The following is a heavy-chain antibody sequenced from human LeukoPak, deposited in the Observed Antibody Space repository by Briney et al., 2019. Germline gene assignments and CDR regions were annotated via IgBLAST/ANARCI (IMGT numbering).Heavy chain of an antibody. Sequence: KPGGSLRLSCEASGFTFSDSYMSWIRQAPGKGLEWVSYISSSSTYTSYADSVKGRFTISSDNAKNSLYLQMNSLRAEDTAVYYCATSTHGDNPYYFDYWGQGTLVTVSS. V-gene: IGHV3-11*03. CDR1: GFTFSDSY. CDR2: ISSSSTYT. J-gene: IGHJ4*02. D-gene: IGHD4-23*01. CDR3: ATSTHGDNPYYFDY.